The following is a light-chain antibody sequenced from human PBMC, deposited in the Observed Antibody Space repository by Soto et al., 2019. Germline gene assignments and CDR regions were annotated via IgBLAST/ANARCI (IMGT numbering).Light chain of an antibody. CDR3: SSYTINGVGV. CDR1: DSDVGGYNY. CDR2: DVS. V-gene: IGLV2-14*01. J-gene: IGLJ2*01. Sequence: QSVLTQPASGSGSPGQSITISCTGTDSDVGGYNYVSWYQQHPGNAPKVMIYDVSNRPSGVSNRFSGSKSGNTASLIISGLQAEDEADYYCSSYTINGVGVFGGGTKLTVL.